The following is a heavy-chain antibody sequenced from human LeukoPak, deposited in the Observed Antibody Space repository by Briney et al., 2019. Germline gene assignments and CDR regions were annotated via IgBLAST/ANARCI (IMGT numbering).Heavy chain of an antibody. CDR3: AKISSWLLSYFDY. CDR2: ISGSGGST. CDR1: GFTFSSYG. Sequence: PGGSLRLSCAASGFTFSSYGMSWVRQTPGKGLEWVSAISGSGGSTYYADSVKGRFTISRDNSKNTLYLQMNSLRAEDTAVYYCAKISSWLLSYFDYWGQGTLVTVSS. V-gene: IGHV3-23*01. J-gene: IGHJ4*02. D-gene: IGHD2-15*01.